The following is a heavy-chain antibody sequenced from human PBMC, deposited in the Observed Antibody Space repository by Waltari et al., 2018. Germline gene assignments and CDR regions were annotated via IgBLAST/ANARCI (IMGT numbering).Heavy chain of an antibody. CDR1: GGSISSSNR. Sequence: QVQLQESGPGLVKPSGTLSLPCAVSGGSISSSNRWSWVRQPPGKGLEWIGEIFHSGSTNYNPSLKSRVTISVDKSKNQFSLKLSSVTAADTAVYYCRAAREYYYGMDVWGQGTTVTVSS. CDR3: RAAREYYYGMDV. D-gene: IGHD6-6*01. V-gene: IGHV4-4*02. CDR2: IFHSGST. J-gene: IGHJ6*02.